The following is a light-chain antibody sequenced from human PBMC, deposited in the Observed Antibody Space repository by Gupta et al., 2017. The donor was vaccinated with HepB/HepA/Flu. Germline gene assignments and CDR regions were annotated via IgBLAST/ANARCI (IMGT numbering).Light chain of an antibody. CDR2: GAS. CDR1: QSVSSN. CDR3: QQYNVWPRT. Sequence: EIVMTQSPATLSVSPGERATLSCRASQSVSSNVAWYQQKPGQAPCLLIYGASTRATNIPARFSGSESGTEFTLTISSLQSEDFAVYYCQQYNVWPRTFGQGTKVEIK. J-gene: IGKJ1*01. V-gene: IGKV3-15*01.